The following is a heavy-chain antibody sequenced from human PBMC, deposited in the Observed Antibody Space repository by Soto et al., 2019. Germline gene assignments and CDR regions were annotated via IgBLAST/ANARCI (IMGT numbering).Heavy chain of an antibody. J-gene: IGHJ6*02. CDR1: GFTFTSSA. CDR3: AADRPDDDFWSGYTPYYYYGMDV. Sequence: SVKVSCKASGFTFTSSAVQWVRQARGQRLEWIGWIVVGSGNTNYAQKFQERVTITRDMSKSTAYMELSSLRSEDTAVYYCAADRPDDDFWSGYTPYYYYGMDVWGQGTTVTVSS. CDR2: IVVGSGNT. D-gene: IGHD3-3*01. V-gene: IGHV1-58*01.